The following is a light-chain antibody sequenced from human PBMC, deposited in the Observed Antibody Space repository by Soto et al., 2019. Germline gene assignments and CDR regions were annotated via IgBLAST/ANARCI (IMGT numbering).Light chain of an antibody. CDR3: QQYYSYPLFT. Sequence: AIRMTQSPSSFSASTGDRVTITCRASQGISSYLAWYQQKPGKAPKLLIYAASTLQSGVPSRFSGSGSGTDFTLTISCLQSGDFATYYCQQYYSYPLFTFGPGTKVDIK. CDR1: QGISSY. V-gene: IGKV1-8*01. J-gene: IGKJ3*01. CDR2: AAS.